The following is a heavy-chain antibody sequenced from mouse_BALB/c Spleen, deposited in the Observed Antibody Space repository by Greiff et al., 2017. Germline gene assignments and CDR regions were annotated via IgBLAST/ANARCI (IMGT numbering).Heavy chain of an antibody. CDR3: ATRQLGLRRYAMDY. V-gene: IGHV2-9*02. D-gene: IGHD3-2*01. CDR1: GFSLTSYG. CDR2: IWAGGST. Sequence: VKLVESGPGLVAPSQSLSITCTVSGFSLTSYGVHWVRQPPGKGLEWLGVIWAGGSTNYNSALMSRLSISKDNSKSQVFLKMNSLQTDDTAMYYCATRQLGLRRYAMDYWGQGTSVTVSS. J-gene: IGHJ4*01.